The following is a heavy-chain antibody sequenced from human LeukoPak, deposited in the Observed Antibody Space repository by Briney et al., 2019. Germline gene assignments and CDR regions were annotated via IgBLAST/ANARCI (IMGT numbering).Heavy chain of an antibody. J-gene: IGHJ4*02. D-gene: IGHD5-18*01. CDR1: GFTFSSYG. Sequence: PGRSLRLSCAASGFTFSSYGMHWVRQAPGKGLEWVAVISYDGSNKYYADPVKGRFTISRDNSKNTLYLQMNSLRAEDTAVYYCAKGRGYSYGFDYWGQGTLVTVSS. V-gene: IGHV3-30*18. CDR3: AKGRGYSYGFDY. CDR2: ISYDGSNK.